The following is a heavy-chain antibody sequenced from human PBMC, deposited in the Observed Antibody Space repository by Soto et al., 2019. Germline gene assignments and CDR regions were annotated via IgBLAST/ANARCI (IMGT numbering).Heavy chain of an antibody. Sequence: GSLRLSCAASGFTFSDYYMSLIRQAPGKGLEWLSYISSSSSYTNYADSVKGRFTISRDNAKNSLFLQMNSLRADDTAVYYCARDLSSSSTNYFDSWGQGTLVTVSS. CDR1: GFTFSDYY. V-gene: IGHV3-11*06. CDR2: ISSSSSYT. J-gene: IGHJ4*02. CDR3: ARDLSSSSTNYFDS.